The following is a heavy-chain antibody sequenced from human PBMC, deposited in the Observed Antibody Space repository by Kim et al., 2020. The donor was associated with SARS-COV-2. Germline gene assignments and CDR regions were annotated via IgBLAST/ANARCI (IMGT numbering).Heavy chain of an antibody. J-gene: IGHJ4*03. CDR1: GFRFNSYA. CDR3: AGGIFYCSGTSCYFGH. CDR2: ISASGMT. V-gene: IGHV3-23*01. D-gene: IGHD2-8*02. Sequence: GGSLRLSCVGSGFRFNSYAMSWVRQSPGKGLEWISTISASGMTNNADSVKGRFTISRDNSKNTLFLQMNPLRVEDTAVYLFAGGIFYCSGTSCYFGHWG.